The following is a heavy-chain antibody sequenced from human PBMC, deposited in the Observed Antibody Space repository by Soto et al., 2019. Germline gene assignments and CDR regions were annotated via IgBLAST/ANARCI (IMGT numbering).Heavy chain of an antibody. CDR2: IASDGKDK. CDR3: AKDGAIAAADYFFDY. D-gene: IGHD6-13*01. J-gene: IGHJ4*02. Sequence: QVQLVESGGGMVQPGRSLKLSCAASGFTFSNYAIHWVRQAPGKGLEWVAVIASDGKDKRYADSVKGRFTISRDNSKNTVYLQMNSLRGEDTAVYYCAKDGAIAAADYFFDYWGQGSLVTVSS. V-gene: IGHV3-30*18. CDR1: GFTFSNYA.